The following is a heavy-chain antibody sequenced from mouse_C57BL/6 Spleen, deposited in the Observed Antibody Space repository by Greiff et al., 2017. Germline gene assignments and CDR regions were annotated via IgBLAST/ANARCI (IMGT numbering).Heavy chain of an antibody. J-gene: IGHJ3*01. V-gene: IGHV1-52*01. CDR1: GYTFTSYW. D-gene: IGHD2-5*01. CDR2: IDPSDSET. CDR3: ARGYSNYALFAY. Sequence: VQLQQPGAELVRPGSSVKLSCKASGYTFTSYWMHWVKQRPIQGLEWIGNIDPSDSETHYNQKFKDKATLTVDKSSSTAYMQLSSLTSEDSAVYYCARGYSNYALFAYWGQGTLVTVSA.